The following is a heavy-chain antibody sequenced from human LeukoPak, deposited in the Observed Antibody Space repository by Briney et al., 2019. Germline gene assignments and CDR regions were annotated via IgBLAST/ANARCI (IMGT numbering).Heavy chain of an antibody. D-gene: IGHD3-22*01. CDR1: GFTFSSYS. J-gene: IGHJ4*02. Sequence: GGSLRLSCAASGFTFSSYSMNWVRQAPGKGLEWVSSISSSSSYIYYADSVKGRFTISRDNAKNSLYLQMNSLRAEDTAVYYCAVEIPYYYDSSGYYPDYWGQGTLVTVS. V-gene: IGHV3-21*01. CDR3: AVEIPYYYDSSGYYPDY. CDR2: ISSSSSYI.